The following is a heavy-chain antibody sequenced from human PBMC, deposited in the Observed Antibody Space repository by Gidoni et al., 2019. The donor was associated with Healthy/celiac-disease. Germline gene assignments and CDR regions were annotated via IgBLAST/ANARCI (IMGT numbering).Heavy chain of an antibody. D-gene: IGHD2-15*01. CDR2: ISYDGSNK. J-gene: IGHJ4*02. CDR3: AKDGVVRYLGGYYFDY. CDR1: GFTFSSYG. Sequence: QVQLVESGGGVVQPGRSLRLSCAASGFTFSSYGMHWVRQAPGKGLEWVAVISYDGSNKYYADSVKGRFTIAGDNSKNTLYLQMNSLRAEDTAVYYCAKDGVVRYLGGYYFDYWGQGTLVTVSS. V-gene: IGHV3-30*18.